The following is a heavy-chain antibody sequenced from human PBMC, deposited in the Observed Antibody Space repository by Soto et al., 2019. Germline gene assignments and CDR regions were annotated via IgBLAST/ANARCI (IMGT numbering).Heavy chain of an antibody. D-gene: IGHD3-10*01. CDR1: GGSISSGGYY. Sequence: QVQLQESGPGLVKPSQTLSLTCTVSGGSISSGGYYWSWIRQHPGKGLEWIGYIYYSGSTYYNPSLKSRVTXXVXTXXNQFSLKLSSVTAADTAVYYCAREYGSGSYYSFDYWGQGTLVTVSS. CDR2: IYYSGST. V-gene: IGHV4-31*03. CDR3: AREYGSGSYYSFDY. J-gene: IGHJ4*02.